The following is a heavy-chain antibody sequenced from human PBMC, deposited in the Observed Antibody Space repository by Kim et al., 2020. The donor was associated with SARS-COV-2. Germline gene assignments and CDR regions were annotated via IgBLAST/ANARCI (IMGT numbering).Heavy chain of an antibody. CDR1: GFDFDDYP. CDR2: INWDGSHT. J-gene: IGHJ3*01. D-gene: IGHD2-15*01. Sequence: GGSLRLSCLASGFDFDDYPMNWVRQSPGKGLEWVSLINWDGSHTFYADSVKGRFVISRDNRQNSLYLQMSSLTTEDSALYYCVKDAIVVGSGDPFAVWGQGTMVKVSS. V-gene: IGHV3-43*01. CDR3: VKDAIVVGSGDPFAV.